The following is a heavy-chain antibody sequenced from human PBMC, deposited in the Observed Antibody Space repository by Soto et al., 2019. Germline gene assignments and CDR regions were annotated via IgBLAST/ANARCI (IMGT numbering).Heavy chain of an antibody. D-gene: IGHD1-7*01. J-gene: IGHJ6*02. V-gene: IGHV4-31*03. CDR3: AGTTETYYYYGMDV. CDR2: IYYSGST. CDR1: GGSISSGGYY. Sequence: QVQLQESGPGLVKPSQTLSLTCTVSGGSISSGGYYWSWIRQHPGKGLEWIGYIYYSGSTNYNPSLKSRVTISVDTSKNQFSLKLSSVTAADTAVYYCAGTTETYYYYGMDVWGQGTTVTVSS.